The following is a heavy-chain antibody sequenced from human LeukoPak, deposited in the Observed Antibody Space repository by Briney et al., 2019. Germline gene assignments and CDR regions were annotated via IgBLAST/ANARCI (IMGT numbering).Heavy chain of an antibody. V-gene: IGHV1-2*02. CDR3: AREDSGSYSPFDY. CDR2: ININGGGT. Sequence: ASVKVSCKASGYTFIGYYIHWVRQAPGQGLEWMGFININGGGTKYAEKFQGRVLMTKDTSITTGYMELSGLRSDDTAMYFCAREDSGSYSPFDYWGQGTLVTVPS. D-gene: IGHD1-26*01. CDR1: GYTFIGYY. J-gene: IGHJ4*02.